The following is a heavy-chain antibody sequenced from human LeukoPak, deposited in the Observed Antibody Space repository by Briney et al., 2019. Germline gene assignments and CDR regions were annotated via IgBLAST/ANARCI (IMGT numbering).Heavy chain of an antibody. CDR1: GGSISSYY. J-gene: IGHJ4*02. CDR3: ARSVVPAATDY. D-gene: IGHD2-2*01. CDR2: IYYSGST. Sequence: PSETLSLTCTVSGGSISSYYWSWIRQPPGKGLEWIGYIYYSGSTNYNPSLKSRVTISVDTSKNQFSLKLSSVTAADTAVYYCARSVVPAATDYWGQGTLVTVSS. V-gene: IGHV4-59*01.